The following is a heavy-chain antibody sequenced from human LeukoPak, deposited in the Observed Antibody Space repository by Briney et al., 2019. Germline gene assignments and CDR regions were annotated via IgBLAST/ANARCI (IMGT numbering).Heavy chain of an antibody. V-gene: IGHV4-4*07. CDR2: IYTSGST. D-gene: IGHD3-10*01. J-gene: IGHJ4*02. CDR3: ARGPMVRGVNSIDY. Sequence: SETLSLTCTVSGGSISSYYWSWIRQPPGKGLEWIGRIYTSGSTNYNPSLKSRVTMSVDTSKNQFSLKLSSVTAADTAVYYCARGPMVRGVNSIDYWGQGTLVTVSS. CDR1: GGSISSYY.